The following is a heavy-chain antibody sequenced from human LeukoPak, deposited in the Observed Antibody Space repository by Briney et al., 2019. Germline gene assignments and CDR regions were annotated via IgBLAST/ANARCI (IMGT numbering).Heavy chain of an antibody. CDR1: GFIFTNYA. D-gene: IGHD1-26*01. Sequence: GGSLRLSCAASGFIFTNYAMSWVRQAPGKGLEWVSGISGSGGTAYYADSVKGRFTISRDNSKNTLYLQMSSLRAEDTAVYYCARARGSYAFDYWGQGTLVTVSS. J-gene: IGHJ4*02. CDR2: ISGSGGTA. V-gene: IGHV3-23*01. CDR3: ARARGSYAFDY.